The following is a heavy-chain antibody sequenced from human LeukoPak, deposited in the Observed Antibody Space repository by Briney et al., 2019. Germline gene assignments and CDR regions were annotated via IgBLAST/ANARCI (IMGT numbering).Heavy chain of an antibody. CDR1: GYTFTIYG. J-gene: IGHJ4*02. CDR2: ISAYNGNT. V-gene: IGHV1-18*01. D-gene: IGHD3-10*01. Sequence: GASVKVSCKASGYTFTIYGFSWVRQAPGQGLEWMGWISAYNGNTNYAQKLQGRVTMTTDTSTSTAYMELRSLRSDDTAVYYCARVWFGELLVGPFDYWGQGTLVTVSS. CDR3: ARVWFGELLVGPFDY.